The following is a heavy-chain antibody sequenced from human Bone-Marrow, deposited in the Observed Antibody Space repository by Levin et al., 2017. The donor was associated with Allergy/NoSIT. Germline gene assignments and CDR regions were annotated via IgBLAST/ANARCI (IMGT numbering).Heavy chain of an antibody. Sequence: GGSLRLSCAASGFTFSSYAMSWVRQAPGKGLEWVSAISGSGGSTYYADSVKGRFTISRDNSKNTLYLQMNSLRAEDTAVYYCAKARVNYYDSSGYDDSFDYWGQGTLVTVSS. J-gene: IGHJ4*02. D-gene: IGHD3-22*01. CDR1: GFTFSSYA. V-gene: IGHV3-23*01. CDR2: ISGSGGST. CDR3: AKARVNYYDSSGYDDSFDY.